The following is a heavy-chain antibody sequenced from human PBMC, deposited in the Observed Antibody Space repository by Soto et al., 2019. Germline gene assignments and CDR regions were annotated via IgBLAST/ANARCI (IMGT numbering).Heavy chain of an antibody. CDR3: ASSKYDVVAGSVWFDP. Sequence: SETLSLPCSVSGCSITRGCYSWGWIRQPPGQGLEWIGYMYHSGNTYYNPSLKGRVTISLDHSRNQFSLRLNSVTAADPAVYFCASSKYDVVAGSVWFDPWGQGTLVTVSS. CDR1: GCSITRGCYS. CDR2: MYHSGNT. J-gene: IGHJ5*02. V-gene: IGHV4-30-2*01. D-gene: IGHD2-21*01.